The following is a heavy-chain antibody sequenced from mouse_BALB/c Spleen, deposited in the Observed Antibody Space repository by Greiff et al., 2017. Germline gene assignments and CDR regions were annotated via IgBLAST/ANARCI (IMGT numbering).Heavy chain of an antibody. J-gene: IGHJ4*01. Sequence: EVHLVESGGGLVQPGGSLRLSCATSGFTFTDYYMSWVRQPPGKALEWLGFIRNKANGYTTEYSASVKGRFTISRDNSQSILYLQMNTLRAEDSATYYCARDKGGKGYAMDYWGQGTSVTVSS. CDR1: GFTFTDYY. CDR3: ARDKGGKGYAMDY. CDR2: IRNKANGYTT. V-gene: IGHV7-3*02.